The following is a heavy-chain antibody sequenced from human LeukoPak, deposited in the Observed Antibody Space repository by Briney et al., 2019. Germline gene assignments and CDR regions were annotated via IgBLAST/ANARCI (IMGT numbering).Heavy chain of an antibody. J-gene: IGHJ4*02. CDR1: GYTFTSYG. CDR3: ARYYYYDSSGYRKFDY. CDR2: ISAYNGNT. V-gene: IGHV1-18*01. Sequence: ASVKVSCKASGYTFTSYGISWVRQAPGQGLEWMGWISAYNGNTNYAQKLQGRVTTTTDTSTSTAYMELRSLRSDDTAVYYCARYYYYDSSGYRKFDYWGQGTLVTVSS. D-gene: IGHD3-22*01.